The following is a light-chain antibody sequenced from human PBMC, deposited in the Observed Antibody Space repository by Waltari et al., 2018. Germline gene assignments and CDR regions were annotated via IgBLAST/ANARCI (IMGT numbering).Light chain of an antibody. CDR3: QHYVRLPVT. J-gene: IGKJ1*01. CDR2: DAS. V-gene: IGKV3-20*01. CDR1: QSFTRY. Sequence: IVLTQSPGTLSLSQGERATLSCRASQSFTRYLAWYQHKPGQAPRLLIYDASTRAAGIAERFSGSGFGTDFTLTISRLEPEDSAVYYCQHYVRLPVTFGQGTKVEIK.